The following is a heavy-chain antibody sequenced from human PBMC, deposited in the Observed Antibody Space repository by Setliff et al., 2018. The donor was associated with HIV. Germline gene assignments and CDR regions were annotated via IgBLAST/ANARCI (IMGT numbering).Heavy chain of an antibody. Sequence: ASVKVSCKASGDTFTDYYFHWLRQAPGQGLEWMGRINPNSGGTNYAQKFRGRVTMTRDTSISTVYMELSSLTSDDTAVYYCARGKGVGGVVITGGLDVWGKGTTVTVSS. D-gene: IGHD3-10*01. J-gene: IGHJ6*04. V-gene: IGHV1-2*06. CDR1: GDTFTDYY. CDR2: INPNSGGT. CDR3: ARGKGVGGVVITGGLDV.